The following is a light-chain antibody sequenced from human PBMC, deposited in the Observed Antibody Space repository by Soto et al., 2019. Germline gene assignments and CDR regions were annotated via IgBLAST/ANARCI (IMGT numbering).Light chain of an antibody. J-gene: IGKJ1*01. V-gene: IGKV3-11*01. CDR3: QPPGT. CDR2: DAS. Sequence: DIVLTQSPSTLSLSPGERATLSCRASQGVSSYLAWYQQKPGQAPRLLIYDASTRATGIPARFSGSGSGTAFTRPLSSLDPEYFAVYYSQPPGTFGHGTKVKIK. CDR1: QGVSSY.